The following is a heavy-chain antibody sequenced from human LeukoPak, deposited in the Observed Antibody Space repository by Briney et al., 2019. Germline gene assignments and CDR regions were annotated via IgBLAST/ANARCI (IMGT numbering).Heavy chain of an antibody. CDR3: VRPSYDILTGYSPFHP. CDR2: INTDGSST. D-gene: IGHD3-9*01. CDR1: GFTFSTYW. Sequence: GGSLRLSCAASGFTFSTYWMHWVRQVPGKGLLWVSSINTDGSSTSYADSVKGRFTISRDNAKNTLYLQMNSLRAEDTAVYYCVRPSYDILTGYSPFHPWGQGTLVTVSS. J-gene: IGHJ5*02. V-gene: IGHV3-74*01.